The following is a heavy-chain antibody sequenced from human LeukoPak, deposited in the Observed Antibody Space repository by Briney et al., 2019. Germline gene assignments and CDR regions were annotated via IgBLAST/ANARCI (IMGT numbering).Heavy chain of an antibody. Sequence: GGSLRLSCAASGFTFSNSAMSWVRQAPGKGLEWVSSIGSSGSYIFYADSVKGRFTISRDNTKNSLYLQMNSLRAEDTAVYYCARGGNGYCDSTSCYGWGQGTLVTVSS. V-gene: IGHV3-21*01. D-gene: IGHD2-2*01. J-gene: IGHJ4*02. CDR3: ARGGNGYCDSTSCYG. CDR1: GFTFSNSA. CDR2: IGSSGSYI.